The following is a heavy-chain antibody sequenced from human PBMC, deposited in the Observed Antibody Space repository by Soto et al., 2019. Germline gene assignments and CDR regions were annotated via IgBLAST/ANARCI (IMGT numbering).Heavy chain of an antibody. J-gene: IGHJ4*02. CDR1: ADSISNHF. D-gene: IGHD3-10*01. CDR2: ISYSGNS. V-gene: IGHV4-59*08. CDR3: ARLRGLGEISPYFDY. Sequence: QVQLQESGPGLVKPSETLSLICTVSADSISNHFWAWIRQPPGKGLEWIGCISYSGNSKYNPSLESRVSMSLDTSNNQSSLNLASVTAADTATYHCARLRGLGEISPYFDYWCQGNLVTVSS.